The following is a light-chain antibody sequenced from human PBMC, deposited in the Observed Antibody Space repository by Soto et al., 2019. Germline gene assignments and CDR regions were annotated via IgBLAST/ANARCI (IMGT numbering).Light chain of an antibody. Sequence: QSALTQPDSVSGSPGQTINISSTGTSSDVAGYNYVSWYQHHPGKAPKLIIYDVSNRPSGVSNPFSGSKSGNTASLTISGLQPEDESDYYCSSYTTSNTRQIVFGTGTKVTVL. V-gene: IGLV2-14*03. CDR3: SSYTTSNTRQIV. CDR2: DVS. J-gene: IGLJ1*01. CDR1: SSDVAGYNY.